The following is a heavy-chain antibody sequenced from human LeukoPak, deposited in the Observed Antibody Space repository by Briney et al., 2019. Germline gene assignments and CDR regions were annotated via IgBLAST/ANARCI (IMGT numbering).Heavy chain of an antibody. J-gene: IGHJ4*02. V-gene: IGHV3-23*01. D-gene: IGHD2-2*02. CDR1: GFTFSSYA. Sequence: PGGSLRLSCAASGFTFSSYAMSWVRQAPGKGLEWVSAISGSGGSTYYADSVKGRFTISRDNSKNTLYLQMNSLRAEDTAVYYCAKGHCSSTSCYSRFDYWGQGTLVTVSS. CDR2: ISGSGGST. CDR3: AKGHCSSTSCYSRFDY.